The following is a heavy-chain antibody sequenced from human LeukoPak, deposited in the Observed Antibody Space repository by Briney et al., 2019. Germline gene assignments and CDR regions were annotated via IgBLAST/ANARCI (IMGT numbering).Heavy chain of an antibody. CDR2: IYYSGST. D-gene: IGHD5-12*01. CDR1: GGSISSYY. J-gene: IGHJ5*02. Sequence: SETLSLTCTVSGGSISSYYWSWIRQPPGKGLEWIGYIYYSGSTNYNPSLKSRVTISVDTSKNQFSLKLSSVTAADTAVYYCARGPGRVATILSRFYNWFDPWGQGTLVTVSS. V-gene: IGHV4-59*12. CDR3: ARGPGRVATILSRFYNWFDP.